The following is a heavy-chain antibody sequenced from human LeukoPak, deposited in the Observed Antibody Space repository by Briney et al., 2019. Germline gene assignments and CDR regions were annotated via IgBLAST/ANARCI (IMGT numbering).Heavy chain of an antibody. CDR1: GYTFTSYD. Sequence: ASVTVSCKASGYTFTSYDINWVRQATGQGLGWMGWMNPNSGNTGYAQKFQGRVTMTRNTSISTAYMELSSLRSEDTAVYYCARAWDGSGSYPFFPGYWGQGTLVTVSS. V-gene: IGHV1-8*01. D-gene: IGHD3-10*01. J-gene: IGHJ4*02. CDR2: MNPNSGNT. CDR3: ARAWDGSGSYPFFPGY.